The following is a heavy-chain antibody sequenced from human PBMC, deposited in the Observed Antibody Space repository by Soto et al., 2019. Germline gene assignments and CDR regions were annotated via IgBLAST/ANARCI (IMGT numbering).Heavy chain of an antibody. Sequence: SETLSLTCTVSGGSISSYYWSWIRQPAGKGLEWIGRIYTSGSTNYNPSLKSRVTMSVDTSKNQFSLKLSSVTSADTAVYYCARAPYYYDSSGYWPDYYYYGMDVWGQGTTVTVSS. J-gene: IGHJ6*02. V-gene: IGHV4-4*07. CDR1: GGSISSYY. D-gene: IGHD3-22*01. CDR2: IYTSGST. CDR3: ARAPYYYDSSGYWPDYYYYGMDV.